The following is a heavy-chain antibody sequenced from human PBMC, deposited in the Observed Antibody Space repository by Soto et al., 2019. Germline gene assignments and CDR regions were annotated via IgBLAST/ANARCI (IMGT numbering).Heavy chain of an antibody. V-gene: IGHV3-9*01. CDR2: ISWNSGSI. J-gene: IGHJ4*02. CDR3: AQERYYYGSGSFDY. Sequence: EVQLVESGGGLVQPGRSLRLSCAASGFTFNDYAMHWVRQAPGKGLEWVSGISWNSGSIGYVDSVKGRFTISRDNAKNSLYLQMNSLRAEDTALYYCAQERYYYGSGSFDYWGQGALVSVSS. D-gene: IGHD3-10*01. CDR1: GFTFNDYA.